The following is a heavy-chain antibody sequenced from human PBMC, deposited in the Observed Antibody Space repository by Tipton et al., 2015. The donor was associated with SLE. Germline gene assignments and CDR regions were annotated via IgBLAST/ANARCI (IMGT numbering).Heavy chain of an antibody. D-gene: IGHD3-9*01. V-gene: IGHV4-59*08. CDR3: ARRPVGLAAFDI. CDR2: ILYPGTT. Sequence: LRLSCTVSCGSLYSYYFTWIRQPPGRGLEYLGYILYPGTTDSNPSLRSRVTMSQDTSKNHFSLKLNSVTAADTAVYYCARRPVGLAAFDIWGRGTLVTVSS. CDR1: CGSLYSYY. J-gene: IGHJ4*02.